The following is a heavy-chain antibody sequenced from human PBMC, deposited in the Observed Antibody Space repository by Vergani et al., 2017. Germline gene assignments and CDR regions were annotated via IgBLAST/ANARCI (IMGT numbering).Heavy chain of an antibody. D-gene: IGHD3-10*01. Sequence: QVQLQQWGAGVVKPSGTLSLTCAVFGESFSSFYWSWIRQPPGKGLEWIGEINNDRHTNYNPSFESRVTVSRATAKNQFSLNLMSVTAADTAMYYCAVRPRVSLVGGEIVTKRTFDYWSQGSLVTVSS. CDR2: INNDRHT. CDR1: GESFSSFY. J-gene: IGHJ4*02. V-gene: IGHV4-34*02. CDR3: AVRPRVSLVGGEIVTKRTFDY.